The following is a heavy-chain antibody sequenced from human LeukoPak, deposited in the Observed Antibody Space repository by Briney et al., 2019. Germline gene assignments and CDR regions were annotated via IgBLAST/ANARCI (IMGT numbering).Heavy chain of an antibody. CDR2: IKKDGSDK. V-gene: IGHV3-7*03. J-gene: IGHJ4*02. Sequence: PGGSLRLSCVASGFTFSDYWMTWVRPAPGKGLEWVANIKKDGSDKYYMDSVKGRFTISRDNAKNSLYLQMNSLRAEDTAVYYCARELDYWGQGTLVTVAS. CDR3: ARELDY. CDR1: GFTFSDYW.